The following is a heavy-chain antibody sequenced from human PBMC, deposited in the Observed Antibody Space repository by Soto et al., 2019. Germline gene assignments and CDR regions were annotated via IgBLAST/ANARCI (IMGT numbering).Heavy chain of an antibody. D-gene: IGHD3-22*01. V-gene: IGHV4-59*12. CDR1: GGSISSYY. CDR2: IYYSGST. CDR3: ARTSMIVVASEY. Sequence: PSESLSLTCTVSGGSISSYYWSWIRQPPGKGLEWIGYIYYSGSTNYNPSLKSRVTISVDTSKNQFSLKLSSVTAADTAVYYCARTSMIVVASEYWGQGTLVTVSS. J-gene: IGHJ4*02.